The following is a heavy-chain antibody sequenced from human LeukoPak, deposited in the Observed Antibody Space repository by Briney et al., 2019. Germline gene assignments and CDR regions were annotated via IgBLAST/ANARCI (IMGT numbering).Heavy chain of an antibody. V-gene: IGHV1-2*02. D-gene: IGHD4-11*01. J-gene: IGHJ6*02. CDR1: GYTFTGYY. CDR2: INPNSGGT. CDR3: ARKSNPDYYYYGMDV. Sequence: ASVKVSCKASGYTFTGYYMHWVRQAPGQGLEWMGWINPNSGGTNYAQKFQGRVTMTRDTSISTAYMELSRLRSDDTAVYYCARKSNPDYYYYGMDVWGQGTTVTVSS.